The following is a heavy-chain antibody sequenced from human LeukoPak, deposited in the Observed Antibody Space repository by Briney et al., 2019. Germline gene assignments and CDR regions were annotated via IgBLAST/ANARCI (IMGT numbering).Heavy chain of an antibody. CDR3: ARDLWLAGPPFPYYYMDV. V-gene: IGHV1-2*06. CDR1: GYTFTGYY. CDR2: INPNSGGT. D-gene: IGHD5-12*01. J-gene: IGHJ6*03. Sequence: ASVKVSCKASGYTFTGYYMHWVRQAPGQGLELMGRINPNSGGTNYAQKFQGRVTMTRDTSISTAYMELSRLRSDDTAVYYCARDLWLAGPPFPYYYMDVWGKGTTVTVSS.